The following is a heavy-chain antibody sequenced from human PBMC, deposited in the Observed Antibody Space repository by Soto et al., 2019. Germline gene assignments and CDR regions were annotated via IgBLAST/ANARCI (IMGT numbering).Heavy chain of an antibody. CDR2: INTGNGNT. CDR1: GYTFTSYA. Sequence: QVQLVQSGAEVKKPGASVKVSCKASGYTFTSYAMHWVRQAPGQRLEWMARINTGNGNTKYSQKFQGRVTISRDTSASTAYMELSSLRSEDTAVYYCARGTSSVTTFYFDLWGRGTLVTVSS. D-gene: IGHD4-17*01. CDR3: ARGTSSVTTFYFDL. V-gene: IGHV1-3*04. J-gene: IGHJ2*01.